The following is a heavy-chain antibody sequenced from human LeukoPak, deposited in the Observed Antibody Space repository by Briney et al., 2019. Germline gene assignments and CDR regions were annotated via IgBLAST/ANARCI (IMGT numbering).Heavy chain of an antibody. D-gene: IGHD6-13*01. CDR2: IKSKTDGGTP. CDR3: TGVSRSSWYDY. CDR1: GFTFSNAW. J-gene: IGHJ4*02. V-gene: IGHV3-15*01. Sequence: PGGSLRLSCAASGFTFSNAWMSWVRQAPGKGREWVGRIKSKTDGGTPDYAAPVKGRFTISRGDSKNTLYLQMNSLKTEDTAVYYCTGVSRSSWYDYWGQGTLVTVSS.